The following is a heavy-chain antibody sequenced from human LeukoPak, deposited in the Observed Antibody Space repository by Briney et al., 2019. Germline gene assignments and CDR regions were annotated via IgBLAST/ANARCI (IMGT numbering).Heavy chain of an antibody. D-gene: IGHD5-18*01. Sequence: GESLKISCEASGYTFTNSWIGWVRQMPGKGLEYMGIVYPRNSDTRYSPSFQGQVTISADKSISTAYLQWSSLKASDTAMYYCARANSVDTALPYYYYYYMDVWGKGTTVTVSS. J-gene: IGHJ6*03. CDR3: ARANSVDTALPYYYYYYMDV. CDR2: VYPRNSDT. CDR1: GYTFTNSW. V-gene: IGHV5-51*01.